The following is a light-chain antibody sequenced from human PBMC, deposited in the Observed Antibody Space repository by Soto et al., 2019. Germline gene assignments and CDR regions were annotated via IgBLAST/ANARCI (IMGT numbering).Light chain of an antibody. CDR1: QSIGHW. V-gene: IGKV1-5*01. J-gene: IGKJ1*01. CDR3: QQYHTYRT. Sequence: DIQMTQAPSTLSASIGDRVIITCRASQSIGHWLAWYQQKPGKAPKLLISDASILERGVPSRFSGSTSGTEFTLTVSSLQPDDFAPYYCQQYHTYRTFGQGTKVEIK. CDR2: DAS.